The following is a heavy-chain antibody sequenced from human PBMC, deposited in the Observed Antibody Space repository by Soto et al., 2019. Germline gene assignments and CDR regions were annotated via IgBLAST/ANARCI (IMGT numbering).Heavy chain of an antibody. CDR1: GFTFSSYA. V-gene: IGHV3-23*01. J-gene: IGHJ4*02. D-gene: IGHD6-13*01. Sequence: PWWSLRLSCSASGFTFSSYAMSWFRQAPGKGLEWVSAISGSGGSTYYADSVKGRFTISRDNSKNTLYLQMNSLRAEDTAVYYCARGHSSSWPSFDYWGQGTLVTVSS. CDR2: ISGSGGST. CDR3: ARGHSSSWPSFDY.